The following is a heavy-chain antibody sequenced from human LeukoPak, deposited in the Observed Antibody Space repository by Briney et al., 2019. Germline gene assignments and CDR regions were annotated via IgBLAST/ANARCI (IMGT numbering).Heavy chain of an antibody. CDR1: GGSISSGGYS. CDR2: IYYSGST. CDR3: ARGMVQGVRPYYGMDV. V-gene: IGHV4-31*03. D-gene: IGHD3-10*01. J-gene: IGHJ6*02. Sequence: SETLSLTCTVSGGSISSGGYSWSWIRQHPGKGLEWIGYIYYSGSTYYNPSLKSRVTISVDTSKNQFSLKLSSVTAADTAVYYCARGMVQGVRPYYGMDVWGQGTTVTVSS.